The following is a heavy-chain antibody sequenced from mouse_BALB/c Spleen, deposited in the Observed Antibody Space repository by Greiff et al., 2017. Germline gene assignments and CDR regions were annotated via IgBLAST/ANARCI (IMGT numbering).Heavy chain of an antibody. V-gene: IGHV2-9*02. CDR3: ATLYYGNLYAMDY. CDR2: IWAGGST. Sequence: VQLQQSGPGLVAPSQSLSITCTVSGFSLTSYGVHWVRQPPGKGLEWLGVIWAGGSTNYNSALMSRLSISKDNSKSQVFLKMNSLQTDDTAMYYCATLYYGNLYAMDYWGQGTSVTVSS. D-gene: IGHD2-1*01. CDR1: GFSLTSYG. J-gene: IGHJ4*01.